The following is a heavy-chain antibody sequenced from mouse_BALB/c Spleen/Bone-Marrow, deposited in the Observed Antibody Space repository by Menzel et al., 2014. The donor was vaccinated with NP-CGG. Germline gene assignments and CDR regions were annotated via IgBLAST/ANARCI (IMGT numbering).Heavy chain of an antibody. CDR3: ARCGYYGFLHY. V-gene: IGHV4-1*02. D-gene: IGHD1-1*01. J-gene: IGHJ2*01. CDR1: GFDFSRYW. CDR2: INPDSSTI. Sequence: EVQGVESGGGLVQPGGSLKLSCAASGFDFSRYWMSWVRQAPGKGLEWIGEINPDSSTINYTPSLKDKFIISRDNAKNTLALQMRRVRSEDAGLYYCARCGYYGFLHYWGQGTTLTVSS.